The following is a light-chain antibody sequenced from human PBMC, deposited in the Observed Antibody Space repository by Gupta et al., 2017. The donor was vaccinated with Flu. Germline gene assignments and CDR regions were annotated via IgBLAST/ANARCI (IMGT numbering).Light chain of an antibody. CDR3: QQYDSSPEYT. Sequence: DIVMTQSPDSLAVSLGERASINCKSSQSVLHRSNNKHYLAWYQQRPGQPPKLLIYWASTRGSGVPDRFSGSGSETDFTLTISSLQAEDAAVYYCQQYDSSPEYTFGQGTKLEIK. CDR2: WAS. J-gene: IGKJ2*01. CDR1: QSVLHRSNNKHY. V-gene: IGKV4-1*01.